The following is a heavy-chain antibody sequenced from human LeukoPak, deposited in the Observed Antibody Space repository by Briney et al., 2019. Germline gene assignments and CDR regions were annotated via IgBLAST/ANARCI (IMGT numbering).Heavy chain of an antibody. CDR3: ARDHERIDP. J-gene: IGHJ5*02. V-gene: IGHV1-18*01. CDR2: ISGYNGNT. Sequence: ASVKVSCKASGYTFTSYDINWVRQAPGQGLEWMGWISGYNGNTNYAQKFQGRVTMTTDTSTSTAYMELRSLRSDDTAVYYCARDHERIDPWGQGTLVTVSS. CDR1: GYTFTSYD.